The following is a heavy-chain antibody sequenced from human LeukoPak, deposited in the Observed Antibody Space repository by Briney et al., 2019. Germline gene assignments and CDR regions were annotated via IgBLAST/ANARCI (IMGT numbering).Heavy chain of an antibody. V-gene: IGHV3-30*02. CDR2: IWYDGSNK. CDR3: ARGSCGSATCLDY. CDR1: GFTFRDYG. Sequence: GGSLRLSCAASGFTFRDYGMHWVRQAPGKGLEWVSFIWYDGSNKYYEDSVKGRFTISRDNSKNTVSLQMDSLRVEDPAVYYCARGSCGSATCLDYWGQGILVSVSS. D-gene: IGHD2-2*01. J-gene: IGHJ4*02.